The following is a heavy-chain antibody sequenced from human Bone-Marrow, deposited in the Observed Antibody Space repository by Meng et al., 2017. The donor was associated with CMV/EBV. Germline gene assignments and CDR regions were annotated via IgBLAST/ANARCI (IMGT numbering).Heavy chain of an antibody. V-gene: IGHV3-23*01. CDR2: ITGGGGDT. CDR1: GFIFSNYG. Sequence: GGSLRLSCAASGFIFSNYGMSWVRQAPGKGLEWVSAITGGGGDTDYADSVRGRFTISRDNSKNTLYLQMSSLRAEDTAVYYCAKDQARDIVNYFDDWGRGTLVTVSS. CDR3: AKDQARDIVNYFDD. D-gene: IGHD5-12*01. J-gene: IGHJ4*02.